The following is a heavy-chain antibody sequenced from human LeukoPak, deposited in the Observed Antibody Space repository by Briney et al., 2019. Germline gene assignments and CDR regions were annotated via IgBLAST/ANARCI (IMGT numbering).Heavy chain of an antibody. Sequence: SETLSLTCTVSGASISSSSHYWGWIRQPPGKGLEWIGSIYYSGTTYNNPSLKSRVTISVDTSKNQFSLKLSSVTAADTAVYYCARSKMIADAFDIWGQGTMVTVSS. V-gene: IGHV4-39*07. CDR2: IYYSGTT. D-gene: IGHD3-22*01. CDR3: ARSKMIADAFDI. J-gene: IGHJ3*02. CDR1: GASISSSSHY.